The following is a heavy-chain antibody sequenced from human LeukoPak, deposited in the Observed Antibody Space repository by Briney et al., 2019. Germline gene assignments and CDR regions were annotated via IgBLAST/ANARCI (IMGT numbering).Heavy chain of an antibody. CDR1: GFSLSDHW. CDR3: ARDSSSVPEY. Sequence: PGGSLRLSCAASGFSLSDHWMYWVRQAPGKGLVWLSRIKYDGSYTSYADSVKGRFTVSRDNAKNTLYLQMNSLRAEDTAVYYCARDSSSVPEYWGQGTPVTVSS. D-gene: IGHD2-2*01. CDR2: IKYDGSYT. V-gene: IGHV3-74*01. J-gene: IGHJ4*02.